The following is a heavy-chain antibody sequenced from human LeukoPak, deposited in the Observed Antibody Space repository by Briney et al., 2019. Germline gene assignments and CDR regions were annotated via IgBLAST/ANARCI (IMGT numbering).Heavy chain of an antibody. CDR1: GFTFSIYW. J-gene: IGHJ4*02. Sequence: GGSLRLSCAASGFTFSIYWRSWVRQPPGKGLEWVANIKNDGSEKYYVDSVKGRFTISRDNAKNSLHLQMNSLRAEDTAVYYCARVGTAEGTLEDYWGQGTLVTVSS. CDR2: IKNDGSEK. V-gene: IGHV3-7*01. CDR3: ARVGTAEGTLEDY. D-gene: IGHD6-13*01.